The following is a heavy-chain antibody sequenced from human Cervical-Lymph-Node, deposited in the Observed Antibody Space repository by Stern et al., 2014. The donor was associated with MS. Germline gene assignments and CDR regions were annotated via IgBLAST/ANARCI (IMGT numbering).Heavy chain of an antibody. D-gene: IGHD6-13*01. V-gene: IGHV2-26*01. J-gene: IGHJ4*02. CDR1: GFSVSIARLG. Sequence: ESGPVLVKPTETLTLTCTVSGFSVSIARLGVSWIRQPPGKALEWLANNFSNDEKSYSTSLRSRLTISKDTSTSQVVLTLTNVDPVDTGTYYCARIRTSSSWHRYLDYWGQGTLVTVSS. CDR3: ARIRTSSSWHRYLDY. CDR2: NFSNDEK.